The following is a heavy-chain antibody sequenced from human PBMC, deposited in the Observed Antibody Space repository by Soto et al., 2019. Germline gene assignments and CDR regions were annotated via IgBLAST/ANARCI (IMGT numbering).Heavy chain of an antibody. J-gene: IGHJ6*02. CDR1: GGSISSGGYY. D-gene: IGHD3-10*01. CDR2: IYYSGST. V-gene: IGHV4-31*03. CDR3: ERGEDEFFYYGLDV. Sequence: SETLSLTCTVSGGSISSGGYYWSWIRQHPGKGLDWIGYIYYSGSTYYNPSLKSRVTISVDKSKNQFSLKLTSVTAADTAVYYCERGEDEFFYYGLDVWGQGITVTGSS.